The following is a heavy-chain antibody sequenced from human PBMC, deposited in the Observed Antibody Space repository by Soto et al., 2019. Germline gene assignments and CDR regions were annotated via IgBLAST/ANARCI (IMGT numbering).Heavy chain of an antibody. CDR1: GTSISSYY. J-gene: IGHJ4*02. CDR3: ARYNSYAIDY. V-gene: IGHV4-59*01. Sequence: PSTTLSLTCTGSGTSISSYYWSWIRQPPGKGLEWIANIHYSGTTNYNPSLASRVTLSVDTSKNQFSLKMTSVTAADRAMYFCARYNSYAIDYWGRGTLVTVSS. D-gene: IGHD2-8*01. CDR2: IHYSGTT.